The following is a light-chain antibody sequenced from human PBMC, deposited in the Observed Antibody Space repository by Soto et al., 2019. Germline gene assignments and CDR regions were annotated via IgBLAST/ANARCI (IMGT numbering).Light chain of an antibody. CDR1: SSDVGGYNY. J-gene: IGLJ1*01. CDR2: NVS. Sequence: QSALTQPASVSGSPGQSITISCTGTSSDVGGYNYVSWYQQHPGKAPRLLIHNVSIRPSGISHRFSGSKSGNTASLTISGLQAEDEADYYCSSYTISTTLVFGTGTKVTVL. V-gene: IGLV2-14*03. CDR3: SSYTISTTLV.